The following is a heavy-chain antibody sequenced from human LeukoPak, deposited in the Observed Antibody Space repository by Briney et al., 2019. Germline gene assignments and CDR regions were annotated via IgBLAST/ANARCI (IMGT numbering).Heavy chain of an antibody. Sequence: QSGGTLTLSCAASGFTFRSYGMTWVRQAPGKGLEWVSDISDSGGSTYYADSVKGRFTIYRDNSKNTLDRQMNSLKTEDAAVYYCTTAGLLCFAAMDVWGKGTTVPISS. CDR1: GFTFRSYG. CDR2: ISDSGGST. D-gene: IGHD3-10*01. CDR3: TTAGLLCFAAMDV. J-gene: IGHJ6*04. V-gene: IGHV3-23*01.